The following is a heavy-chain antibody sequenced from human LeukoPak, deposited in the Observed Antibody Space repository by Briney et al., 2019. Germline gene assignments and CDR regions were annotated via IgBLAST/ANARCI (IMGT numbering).Heavy chain of an antibody. V-gene: IGHV3-23*01. CDR2: ISGRGNST. CDR3: AKDRCFDY. Sequence: GGSLRLSCAASGFTFSSYAMSWVRQAPGKGLEWVSGISGRGNSTYYGDSVKGRFIISRDNSKNTLYLQMNSLRAEDTAVYYCAKDRCFDYWGQGTLVTVSS. J-gene: IGHJ4*02. CDR1: GFTFSSYA.